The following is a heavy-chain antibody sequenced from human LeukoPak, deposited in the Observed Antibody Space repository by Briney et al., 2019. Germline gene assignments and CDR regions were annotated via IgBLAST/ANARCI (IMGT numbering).Heavy chain of an antibody. Sequence: GGSLRLSCAASGFTFSDYYMSWIRQAPGKGLEWVSYISSSGSTIYYADSVKGRFTISRDKAKNSLYLQMNSLRAEDTAVYYCARDGITMVRGVIKFDYWGQGTLVTVSS. CDR3: ARDGITMVRGVIKFDY. CDR2: ISSSGSTI. CDR1: GFTFSDYY. V-gene: IGHV3-11*01. D-gene: IGHD3-10*01. J-gene: IGHJ4*02.